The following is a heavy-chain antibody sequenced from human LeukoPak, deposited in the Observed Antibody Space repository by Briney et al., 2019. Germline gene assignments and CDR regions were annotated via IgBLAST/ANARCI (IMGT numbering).Heavy chain of an antibody. Sequence: PSETLSLTCTVSGGSISSYYWSWLRQPPGKALERIGYIYYSGSTNYNPSLKSRVTISVDTSKNQFSLKLSSVTAADTAVYYCACTAMVGDWFDPWGQGTLVTVSS. CDR1: GGSISSYY. J-gene: IGHJ5*02. D-gene: IGHD5-18*01. V-gene: IGHV4-59*01. CDR2: IYYSGST. CDR3: ACTAMVGDWFDP.